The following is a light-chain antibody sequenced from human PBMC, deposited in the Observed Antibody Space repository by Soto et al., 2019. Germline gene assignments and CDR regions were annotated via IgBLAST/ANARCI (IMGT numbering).Light chain of an antibody. CDR1: QGVSSTY. J-gene: IGKJ1*01. V-gene: IGKV3-20*01. CDR3: QFYGALMWA. CDR2: GTS. Sequence: EIVLTQSPGTLSLSPGQRATLSCKASQGVSSTYLAWYQQKPGRAPRLLIYGTSRRASGIPDRFSGSGSGTDFTLTISRLEPEDFAVYYRQFYGALMWAFGQGTKVDIK.